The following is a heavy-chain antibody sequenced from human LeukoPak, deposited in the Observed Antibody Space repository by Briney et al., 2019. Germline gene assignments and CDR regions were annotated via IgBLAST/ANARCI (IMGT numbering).Heavy chain of an antibody. D-gene: IGHD6-19*01. J-gene: IGHJ4*02. V-gene: IGHV3-30*01. Sequence: PGGSLRLSCAASGFTFSSYAMHWVRQAPGKGLEWVAVISYDGSNKYYADSVKGRFTISRDNSKNTLYLQMNSLRAEDTAVYYCARQSSSWCSSGWYHFDYWGQGTLVTVSS. CDR1: GFTFSSYA. CDR2: ISYDGSNK. CDR3: ARQSSSWCSSGWYHFDY.